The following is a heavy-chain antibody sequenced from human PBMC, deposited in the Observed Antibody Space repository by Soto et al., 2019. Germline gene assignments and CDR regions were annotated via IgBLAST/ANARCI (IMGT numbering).Heavy chain of an antibody. CDR1: GGTFSSYA. CDR3: ASGGSSHSPGLPEPYYFDY. V-gene: IGHV1-69*01. Sequence: QVQLVQSGAEVKKPGSSVKVSCKASGGTFSSYAISWVRQAPGQGLEWMGGIIPIFGTANYAQKFQGRVTITADESTSTAYMELSSLRSEDTAVYYCASGGSSHSPGLPEPYYFDYWGQGTLVTVSS. D-gene: IGHD1-26*01. J-gene: IGHJ4*02. CDR2: IIPIFGTA.